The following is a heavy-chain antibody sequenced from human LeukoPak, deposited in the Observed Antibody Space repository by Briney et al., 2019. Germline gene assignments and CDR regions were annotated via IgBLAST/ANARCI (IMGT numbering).Heavy chain of an antibody. D-gene: IGHD3-16*02. CDR3: ARGHYDYVWGSYRSGFGYMDV. CDR1: GYTFTSYG. V-gene: IGHV1-18*01. CDR2: ISAHNGNT. J-gene: IGHJ6*03. Sequence: ASVKVSCKASGYTFTSYGISWVRQAPGQGLEWMGWISAHNGNTNYAQKLQGRVTMTTDTSTSTAYMELRSLRSDDTAVYYCARGHYDYVWGSYRSGFGYMDVWGKGTTVTVSS.